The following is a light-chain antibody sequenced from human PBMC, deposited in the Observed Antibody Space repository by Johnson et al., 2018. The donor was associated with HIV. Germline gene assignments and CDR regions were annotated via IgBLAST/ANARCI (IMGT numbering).Light chain of an antibody. Sequence: QSVLTQPPSVSAAPGQKVTISCSGSSSNIGNNYVSWYQQLPGTAPKLLIYDNNKLPSGIHDRFSGSKSGTSATLGITGLQTGDEADYYCGTWDSSLSAGRYVFGTGTKVTGL. V-gene: IGLV1-51*01. J-gene: IGLJ1*01. CDR1: SSNIGNNY. CDR3: GTWDSSLSAGRYV. CDR2: DNN.